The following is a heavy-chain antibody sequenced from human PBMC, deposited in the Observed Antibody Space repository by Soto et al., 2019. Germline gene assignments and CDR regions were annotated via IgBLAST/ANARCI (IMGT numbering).Heavy chain of an antibody. D-gene: IGHD2-21*02. Sequence: SETLSRTCSGTGVSMSGGNYFWGWIRQPPEKALEWIGSIYSSGRTIYNPSLKSRVTISVDASMTHFSLKLTFVTAADTALYFCARHSQGRDYYGYSNWLDPWGQGTLVTVSS. J-gene: IGHJ5*02. CDR1: GVSMSGGNYF. V-gene: IGHV4-39*01. CDR2: IYSSGRT. CDR3: ARHSQGRDYYGYSNWLDP.